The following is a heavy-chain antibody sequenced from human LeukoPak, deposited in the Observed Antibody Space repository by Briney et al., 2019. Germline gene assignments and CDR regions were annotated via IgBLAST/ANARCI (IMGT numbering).Heavy chain of an antibody. J-gene: IGHJ6*03. V-gene: IGHV1-2*02. CDR2: INPNSGGT. CDR3: ARGPRSIAARNPNYYYYMDV. Sequence: SVKVSCKASGYTFTSYYMHWVRQAPGQGLEWMGWINPNSGGTNYAQKFQGRVTMTRDTSISTAYMELSRLRSDDTAVYYCARGPRSIAARNPNYYYYMDVWGKGTTVTVSS. D-gene: IGHD6-6*01. CDR1: GYTFTSYY.